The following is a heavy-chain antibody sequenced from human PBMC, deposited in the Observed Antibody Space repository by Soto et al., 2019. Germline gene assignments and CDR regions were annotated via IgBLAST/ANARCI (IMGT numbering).Heavy chain of an antibody. V-gene: IGHV4-59*08. Sequence: SQTLSLTCTVSGGSISGFYWSWIRQPPGKGPEWIGFMSSSGSTNYNPSLKSRVTISTDTSKNQVSLKLSSVTAADTAVYYCARKGYYDYWGQGTLVTVSS. J-gene: IGHJ4*02. CDR2: MSSSGST. CDR3: ARKGYYDY. CDR1: GGSISGFY.